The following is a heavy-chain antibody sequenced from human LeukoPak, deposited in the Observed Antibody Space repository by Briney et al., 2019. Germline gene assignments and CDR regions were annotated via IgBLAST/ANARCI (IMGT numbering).Heavy chain of an antibody. J-gene: IGHJ1*01. CDR2: IDTANANT. Sequence: GASVKVSCKASGYNFSSNAIHWVRQAPGQRLEWMGWIDTANANTRYSQEFQDRVTITRDTSISTAYMELSRLRSDDTAVYYCARPTYDSSDYEYFQHWGQGTLVTVSS. V-gene: IGHV1-3*04. CDR3: ARPTYDSSDYEYFQH. D-gene: IGHD3-22*01. CDR1: GYNFSSNA.